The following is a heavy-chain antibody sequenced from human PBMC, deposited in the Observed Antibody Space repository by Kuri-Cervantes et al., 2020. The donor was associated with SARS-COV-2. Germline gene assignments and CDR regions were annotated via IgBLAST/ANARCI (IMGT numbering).Heavy chain of an antibody. CDR1: GFTVSSNY. CDR3: ARVVGIRGYFDY. CDR2: IYSGGST. D-gene: IGHD3-10*01. V-gene: IGHV3-53*01. Sequence: GESLKISCAASGFTVSSNYMSWGRQAPGKGLEWVSVIYSGGSTYYADSVKGRFTISRDNSKNTLYLQMNSLRAEDTAVYYCARVVGIRGYFDYWGQGTLVTVSS. J-gene: IGHJ4*02.